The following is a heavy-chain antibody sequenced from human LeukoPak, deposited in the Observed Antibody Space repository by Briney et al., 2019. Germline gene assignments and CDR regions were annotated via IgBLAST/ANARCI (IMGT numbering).Heavy chain of an antibody. CDR1: GFTFTSYA. V-gene: IGHV3-23*01. CDR3: TTAIGWGLASWISWSYYYYYYMDV. D-gene: IGHD5-12*01. CDR2: ISGSGGST. J-gene: IGHJ6*03. Sequence: PGGSLRLSCAASGFTFTSYAMSWVHQAPGKGLEWVSAISGSGGSTYYADSVKGRFTISRDNSKNTLYLQMNSLKTEDTAVYYCTTAIGWGLASWISWSYYYYYYMDVWGKGTTVTVSS.